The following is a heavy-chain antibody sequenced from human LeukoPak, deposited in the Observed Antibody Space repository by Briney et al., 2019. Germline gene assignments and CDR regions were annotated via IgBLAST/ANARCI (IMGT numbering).Heavy chain of an antibody. CDR2: IKQDGSEK. J-gene: IGHJ4*02. CDR1: GFTFSSYW. D-gene: IGHD3-10*01. V-gene: IGHV3-7*03. CDR3: ARVSWFGEFTFDY. Sequence: GGSLRLSCAASGFTFSSYWMSWVRQAPGKGLEWVANIKQDGSEKYYVDSVKGRFTISRDNAKNSLYLQMNSLRSDDTAVYYCARVSWFGEFTFDYWXXGTXVTVSS.